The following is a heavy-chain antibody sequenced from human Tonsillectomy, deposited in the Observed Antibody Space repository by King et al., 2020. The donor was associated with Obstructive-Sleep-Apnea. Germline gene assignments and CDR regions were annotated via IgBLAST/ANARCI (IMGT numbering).Heavy chain of an antibody. V-gene: IGHV4-61*01. J-gene: IGHJ3*02. CDR1: GGSVSSGSYY. Sequence: QLQESGPGLVKPSETLSLTCTVSGGSVSSGSYYWSWIRQPPGKGLEWIGYIYYSGSTNYNPSLKSRVTISVDTSKNQFSLKLSSVTAADTAVYYCAREGYGGNAFDAFDIWGQGTMVTVSS. CDR3: AREGYGGNAFDAFDI. CDR2: IYYSGST. D-gene: IGHD4-23*01.